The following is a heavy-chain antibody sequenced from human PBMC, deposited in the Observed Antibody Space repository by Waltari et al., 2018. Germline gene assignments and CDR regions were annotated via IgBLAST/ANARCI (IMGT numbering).Heavy chain of an antibody. Sequence: QVQLVESGGGVVQPGRSLRLSCAASGFTFSSYGMHWVRKAPGKGLEWVAVIWYDGSNKYYADSVKGRFTISRDNSKNTLYLQMNSLRAEDTAVYYCARANGYSSSWRNYYYYGMDVWGQGTTVTVSS. CDR3: ARANGYSSSWRNYYYYGMDV. J-gene: IGHJ6*02. CDR1: GFTFSSYG. V-gene: IGHV3-33*01. D-gene: IGHD6-13*01. CDR2: IWYDGSNK.